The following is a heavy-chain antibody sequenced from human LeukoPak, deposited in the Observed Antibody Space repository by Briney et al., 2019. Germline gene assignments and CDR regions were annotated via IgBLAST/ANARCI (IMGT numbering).Heavy chain of an antibody. V-gene: IGHV3-21*01. CDR2: ISSSSSYI. Sequence: PSETLSLTCTVSGGSISSSSYYWGWVRQAPGKGLEWVSSISSSSSYIYYADSVKGRFTISRDNAKNSLYLQMNSLRAEDTAVYYCARLALRHTPMVPYNWFDPWGQGTLVTASS. J-gene: IGHJ5*02. D-gene: IGHD5-18*01. CDR1: GGSISSSSYY. CDR3: ARLALRHTPMVPYNWFDP.